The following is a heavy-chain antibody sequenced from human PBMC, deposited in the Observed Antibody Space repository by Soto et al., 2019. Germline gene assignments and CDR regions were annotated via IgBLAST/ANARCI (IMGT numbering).Heavy chain of an antibody. Sequence: PSETLSLTCTVSGGSISSYYWSWIRQPAGKGLEWIGRIYTSGSTNYNPSLKSRVTISVDTSKNQFSLKLSSVTAADTAVYYCARLRGYYDSSEFDYWGQGTLVTVSS. J-gene: IGHJ4*02. V-gene: IGHV4-4*07. CDR2: IYTSGST. D-gene: IGHD3-22*01. CDR3: ARLRGYYDSSEFDY. CDR1: GGSISSYY.